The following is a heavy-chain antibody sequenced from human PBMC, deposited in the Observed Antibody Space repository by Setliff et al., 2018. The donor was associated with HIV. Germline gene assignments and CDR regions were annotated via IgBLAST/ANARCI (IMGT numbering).Heavy chain of an antibody. Sequence: PSETLSLTCTVSGLSMSYNYWTWIRQSPGKGLEWIGYVHYSGSTRYNPSLKSRVTISVDTSKKKFSLKLTSMTATDTAVYCCASEKKAWSVSDSFYEYWGQGVQVTVSS. CDR1: GLSMSYNY. CDR3: ASEKKAWSVSDSFYEY. D-gene: IGHD3-3*01. V-gene: IGHV4-59*01. J-gene: IGHJ4*02. CDR2: VHYSGST.